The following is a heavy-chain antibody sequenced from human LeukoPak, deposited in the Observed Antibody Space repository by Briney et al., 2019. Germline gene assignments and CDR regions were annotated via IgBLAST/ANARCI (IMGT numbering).Heavy chain of an antibody. V-gene: IGHV3-21*01. D-gene: IGHD1-26*01. CDR2: IKASDNYI. CDR1: GFTFSAYT. CDR3: ARSRSMSKNDKNLRY. J-gene: IGHJ4*02. Sequence: GGSLRLSCAASGFTFSAYTMYWVRHAPGKGLEWVSSIKASDNYIYYAASVAGRFTISTDAAQNSLYLQMDSLRAEDTATYYCARSRSMSKNDKNLRYWGQGTLVTVSS.